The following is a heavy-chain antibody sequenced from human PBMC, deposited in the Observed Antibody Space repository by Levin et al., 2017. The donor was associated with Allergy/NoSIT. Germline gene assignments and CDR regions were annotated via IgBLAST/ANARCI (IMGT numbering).Heavy chain of an antibody. V-gene: IGHV3-21*04. CDR3: ARDQGLA. Sequence: PGASVKVSCVASGFSLSGYSMNWVRQAPGKGLEWVSTISGSGTYINYVDSVKGRFAISRDDAKNSVYLQMNSLRDEDTAVYFCARDQGLAWGQGVLVTVSS. J-gene: IGHJ5*02. CDR2: ISGSGTYI. CDR1: GFSLSGYS.